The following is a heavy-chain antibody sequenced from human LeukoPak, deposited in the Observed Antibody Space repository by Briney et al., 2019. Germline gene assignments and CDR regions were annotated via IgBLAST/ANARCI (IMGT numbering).Heavy chain of an antibody. D-gene: IGHD3-16*01. CDR3: AREGGAPITY. J-gene: IGHJ4*02. V-gene: IGHV3-21*01. CDR1: GFTFSSHG. Sequence: GGSLRLSCAASGFTFSSHGMHWVRQAPGKGLEWVSSISSSSSYIYYADSVKGRFTISRDNAKNSLYLQMNSLRAEDTAVYYCAREGGAPITYWGQGTLVTVSS. CDR2: ISSSSSYI.